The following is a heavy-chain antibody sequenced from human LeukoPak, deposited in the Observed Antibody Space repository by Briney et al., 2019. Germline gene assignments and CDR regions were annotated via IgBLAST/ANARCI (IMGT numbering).Heavy chain of an antibody. D-gene: IGHD3-22*01. Sequence: GSSVKVSCKASGYTFTSYGISWVRQAPGQGLEWMEWIRAYNGNTNYAQKLQGRVTMTTDTSTSTAYMELRSLRSDDTAVYYCARDLSYDSSGYYRNDAFDIWGQGTMVTVSS. V-gene: IGHV1-18*01. J-gene: IGHJ3*02. CDR3: ARDLSYDSSGYYRNDAFDI. CDR1: GYTFTSYG. CDR2: IRAYNGNT.